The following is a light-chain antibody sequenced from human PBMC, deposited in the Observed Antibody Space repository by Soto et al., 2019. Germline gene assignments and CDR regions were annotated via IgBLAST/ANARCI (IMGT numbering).Light chain of an antibody. V-gene: IGLV2-14*03. CDR2: VVG. J-gene: IGLJ1*01. CDR3: SSYTSSMTNV. CDR1: SSAVGGYNS. Sequence: QSVLTQPASVSGSPGQSITISSTGTSSAVGGYNSVSWYQHHPGKAPKLILYVVGDRPSGVSYRFSGSKSGNTASLTISGLQAADEADYFCSSYTSSMTNVFGSGTKVTVL.